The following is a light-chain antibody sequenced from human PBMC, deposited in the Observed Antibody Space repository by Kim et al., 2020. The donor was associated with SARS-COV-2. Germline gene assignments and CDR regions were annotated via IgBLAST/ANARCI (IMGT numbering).Light chain of an antibody. CDR2: DAF. CDR3: QQYAGSPPTT. CDR1: QSVSSTY. V-gene: IGKV3-20*01. Sequence: EIVLTQSPGTLSLSPGERATLSCRASQSVSSTYVAWYQQKPGQAPRLLIYDAFNRATGIPDRFSGSGSGTDFTLTISRLEPEVFAVYFCQQYAGSPPTTFGQGHDWRL. J-gene: IGKJ5*01.